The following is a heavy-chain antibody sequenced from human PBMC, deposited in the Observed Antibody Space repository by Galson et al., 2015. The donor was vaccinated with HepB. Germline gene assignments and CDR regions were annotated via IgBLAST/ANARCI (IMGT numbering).Heavy chain of an antibody. V-gene: IGHV1-18*01. CDR1: GYTFTSYG. D-gene: IGHD7-27*01. J-gene: IGHJ6*03. CDR2: ISAYNGNT. Sequence: SVKVSCKASGYTFTSYGISWVRQAPGQGLEWMGWISAYNGNTNYAQKLQGRVTMTTDTSTSTAYMELRSLRSDDTAVYYCARVDPLWGYYYYMDVRGKGTTVTVSS. CDR3: ARVDPLWGYYYYMDV.